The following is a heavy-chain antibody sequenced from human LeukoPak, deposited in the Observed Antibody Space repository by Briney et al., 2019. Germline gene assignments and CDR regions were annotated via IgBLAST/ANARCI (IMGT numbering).Heavy chain of an antibody. J-gene: IGHJ3*02. CDR3: ARRMLENRDAFDI. CDR1: GFTVSSNY. Sequence: GGSLRLSCAASGFTVSSNYMSWVRQAPGKGLEWVSSISSSSSYIYYADSVKGRFTISRDNAKNSLYLQMNSLRAEDTAVYYCARRMLENRDAFDIWGQGTMVTVSS. D-gene: IGHD1-1*01. CDR2: ISSSSSYI. V-gene: IGHV3-21*01.